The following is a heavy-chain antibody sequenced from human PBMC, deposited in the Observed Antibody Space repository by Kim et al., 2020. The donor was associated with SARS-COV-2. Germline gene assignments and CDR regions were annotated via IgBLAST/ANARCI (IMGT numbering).Heavy chain of an antibody. Sequence: NYAQKFQGRITLSRETSISTAYMEVSRLGSDDTAVYYCARDLGTMTTSRNYWGQGTLVTVSS. J-gene: IGHJ4*02. D-gene: IGHD4-17*01. CDR3: ARDLGTMTTSRNY. V-gene: IGHV1-2*02.